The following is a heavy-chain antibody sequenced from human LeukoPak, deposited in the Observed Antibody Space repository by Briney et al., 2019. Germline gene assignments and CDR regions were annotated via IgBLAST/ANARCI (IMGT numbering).Heavy chain of an antibody. D-gene: IGHD4-17*01. Sequence: GGSLRLFCTVSAFTVSSNSWSWVRQAPGKGLEWVSFIYSGGNTHYSYSVTGRFTISRDNSKNTLYLQMNSLRAEDTAIYYCAKVRPFTPVTTYPHYFDYWGQGTLVTVSS. CDR3: AKVRPFTPVTTYPHYFDY. CDR2: IYSGGNT. CDR1: AFTVSSNS. V-gene: IGHV3-53*01. J-gene: IGHJ4*02.